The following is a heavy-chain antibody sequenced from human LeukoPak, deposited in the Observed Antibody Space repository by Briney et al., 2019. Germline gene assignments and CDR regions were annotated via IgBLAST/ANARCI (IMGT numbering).Heavy chain of an antibody. CDR2: INHSGST. Sequence: PSETLSLTCAVYGGSFSGYYWSWIRQPPGKGLEWIGEINHSGSTNYNPSLKSRVTISVDTSKNQFSLKLSSVTAADTAVYYCARRVGARVFDPWGQGTLVTVSS. CDR3: ARRVGARVFDP. J-gene: IGHJ5*02. CDR1: GGSFSGYY. D-gene: IGHD1-26*01. V-gene: IGHV4-34*01.